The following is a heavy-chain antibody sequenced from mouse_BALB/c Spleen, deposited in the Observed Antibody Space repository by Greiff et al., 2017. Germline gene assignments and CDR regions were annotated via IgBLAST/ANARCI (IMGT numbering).Heavy chain of an antibody. CDR1: GFTFSSYT. CDR3: ARHGSWFAY. J-gene: IGHJ3*01. Sequence: VQLKESGGGLVQPGGSLKLSCAASGFTFSSYTMSWVRQTPEKRLEWVAYISNGGGSTYYPDTVKGRFTISRDNAKNTLYLQMSSLKSEDTAMYYCARHGSWFAYWGQGTLVTVSA. V-gene: IGHV5-12-2*01. CDR2: ISNGGGST.